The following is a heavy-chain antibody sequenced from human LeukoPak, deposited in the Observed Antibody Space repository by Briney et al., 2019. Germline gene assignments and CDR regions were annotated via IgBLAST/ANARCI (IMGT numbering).Heavy chain of an antibody. D-gene: IGHD2-15*01. J-gene: IGHJ4*02. CDR2: ISSSGTTI. V-gene: IGHV3-48*03. Sequence: PGGSLRLSCVASGFMFSSYAMSWVRQAPGKGLEWLSYISSSGTTIYSADSVKGRFTISRDNAKNSLYLHMNSLRGEDTAAYCCARDGLGVADLDYWGQGTLVTVSS. CDR3: ARDGLGVADLDY. CDR1: GFMFSSYA.